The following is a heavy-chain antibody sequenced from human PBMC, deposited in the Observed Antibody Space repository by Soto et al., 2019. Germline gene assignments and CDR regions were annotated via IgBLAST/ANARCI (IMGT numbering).Heavy chain of an antibody. Sequence: ASVKVSCKASGYTFTSYYMHWVRQAPGQGLEWMGIINPSGGSTSYAQKFQGRVTMTRDTSTSTAYMELSSLRSEDTAVYYCARGVHDYGDYIQAFDIWGQGTMVTVSS. J-gene: IGHJ3*02. CDR1: GYTFTSYY. CDR3: ARGVHDYGDYIQAFDI. CDR2: INPSGGST. D-gene: IGHD4-17*01. V-gene: IGHV1-46*03.